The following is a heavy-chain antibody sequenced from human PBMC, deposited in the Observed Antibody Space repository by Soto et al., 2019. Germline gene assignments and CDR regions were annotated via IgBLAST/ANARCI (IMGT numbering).Heavy chain of an antibody. V-gene: IGHV4-39*01. CDR3: SRRAPEGFDP. J-gene: IGHJ5*02. Sequence: SETLSLTCGVSGGSFGSSAYYWGWIRQAPGKGLEWIGSINYSGSTYYNPSLKSRVTISVDTPRNQFSLKLSSVTAADTALYYCSRRAPEGFDPWGQGNLVTVSS. CDR1: GGSFGSSAYY. CDR2: INYSGST.